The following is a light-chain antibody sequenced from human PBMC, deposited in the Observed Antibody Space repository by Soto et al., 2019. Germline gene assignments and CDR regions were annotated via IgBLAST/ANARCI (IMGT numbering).Light chain of an antibody. CDR2: DAS. Sequence: DIQMTQSPYSLSAAVGDRVTIACRASQDISNYLNWYQQKLGKAPKLLIYDASNLETGVPSRFSGSGSGTHFTFTITSLQPEDSATYYCQHFDNLPLSFGPGTKVDIK. CDR1: QDISNY. V-gene: IGKV1-33*01. CDR3: QHFDNLPLS. J-gene: IGKJ3*01.